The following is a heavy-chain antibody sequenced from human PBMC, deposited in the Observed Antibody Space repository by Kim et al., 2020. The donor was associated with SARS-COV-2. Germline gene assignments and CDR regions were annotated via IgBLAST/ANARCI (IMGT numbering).Heavy chain of an antibody. CDR3: ATATIFGVVSWFDP. J-gene: IGHJ5*02. D-gene: IGHD3-3*01. Sequence: AQKSQGRVTMTEDKSTDTAYMELSSLRSEDTAVYYCATATIFGVVSWFDPWGQGTLVTVSS. V-gene: IGHV1-24*01.